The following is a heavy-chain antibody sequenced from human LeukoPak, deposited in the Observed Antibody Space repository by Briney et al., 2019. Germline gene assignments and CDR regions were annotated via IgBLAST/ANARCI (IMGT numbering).Heavy chain of an antibody. CDR1: GDSVSSTSAA. D-gene: IGHD3-10*01. CDR2: TYYRSTWYN. CDR3: AREPKWTSGSLSAFDI. Sequence: SQTLSLTCAISGDSVSSTSAAWHWIRQSPSRGLEWVGRTYYRSTWYNDYAVSVKSRITITPDTSKNQFSLQLNSVTPEDAAVYYCAREPKWTSGSLSAFDIWGQGTMLTVSS. J-gene: IGHJ3*02. V-gene: IGHV6-1*01.